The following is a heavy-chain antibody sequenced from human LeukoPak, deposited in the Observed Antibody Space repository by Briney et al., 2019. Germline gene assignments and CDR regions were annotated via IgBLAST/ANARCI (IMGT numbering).Heavy chain of an antibody. J-gene: IGHJ4*02. D-gene: IGHD1-26*01. V-gene: IGHV4-38-2*02. CDR3: ARDLSGGTHDY. Sequence: SETLSLTCAVSDYSISSGFYWGWIRQPPGKGLEWIGSISHSGSTYYNPSLKSRVTISVDTSNNQFSLNLRSVTAADTAVYYCARDLSGGTHDYWGQGTLVTVSS. CDR1: DYSISSGFY. CDR2: ISHSGST.